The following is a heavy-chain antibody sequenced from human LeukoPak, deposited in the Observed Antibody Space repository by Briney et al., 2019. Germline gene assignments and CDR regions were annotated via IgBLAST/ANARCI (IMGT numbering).Heavy chain of an antibody. D-gene: IGHD1-20*01. CDR2: ISGSDNYV. V-gene: IGHV3-21*01. Sequence: GGSLRLSCAASGFIFSDYKMSWVRQAQGKGLEWVSSISGSDNYVYYADSVKGRFTISRDNAKNSLFLQMNSLRAEDTAVYYCSSVYNWNYFDYWGQGTLVTVSS. CDR1: GFIFSDYK. CDR3: SSVYNWNYFDY. J-gene: IGHJ4*02.